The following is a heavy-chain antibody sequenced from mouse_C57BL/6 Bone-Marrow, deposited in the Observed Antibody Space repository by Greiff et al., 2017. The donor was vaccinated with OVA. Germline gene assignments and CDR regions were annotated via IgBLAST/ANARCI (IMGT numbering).Heavy chain of an antibody. Sequence: QVQLQQPGAELVMPGASVKLSCKASGYTFTSYWMHWVKQRPGQGLEWIGEIDPSDSYTNYNQKFKGKSTLTVDTSSSTAYMQLSSLTSEDSAVYYCAREGGWASYLDYWGQGTTLTVSS. V-gene: IGHV1-69*01. J-gene: IGHJ2*01. D-gene: IGHD3-3*01. CDR1: GYTFTSYW. CDR3: AREGGWASYLDY. CDR2: IDPSDSYT.